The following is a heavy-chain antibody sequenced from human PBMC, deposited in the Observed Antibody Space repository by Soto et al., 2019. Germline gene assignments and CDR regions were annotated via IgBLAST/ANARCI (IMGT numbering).Heavy chain of an antibody. D-gene: IGHD6-13*01. CDR3: ARGQQQLVRTWFDP. J-gene: IGHJ5*02. Sequence: TGGALRLSCAASEFTLMNYNMHWVRQAPGKGLEWVSYISSSSTIYYADSVKGRFTISRDNAKNSLYLQMNSLRAEDTVVYYCARGQQQLVRTWFDPWGQGT. CDR1: EFTLMNYN. CDR2: ISSSSTI. V-gene: IGHV3-48*01.